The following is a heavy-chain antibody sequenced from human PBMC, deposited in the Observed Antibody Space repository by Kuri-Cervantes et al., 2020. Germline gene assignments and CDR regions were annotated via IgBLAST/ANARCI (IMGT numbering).Heavy chain of an antibody. CDR1: GGSFSGYH. D-gene: IGHD2-15*01. J-gene: IGHJ4*02. V-gene: IGHV4-34*01. CDR3: ARRRGYCSGGSCYPFDY. CDR2: INHSGST. Sequence: SQTLSLTCAVYGGSFSGYHWSWIRQPPGKGLEWIGEINHSGSTNYNPSLKSRVTISVDTSKNQFSLKLSSVTAADTAVYYCARRRGYCSGGSCYPFDYWGQGTLVTVSS.